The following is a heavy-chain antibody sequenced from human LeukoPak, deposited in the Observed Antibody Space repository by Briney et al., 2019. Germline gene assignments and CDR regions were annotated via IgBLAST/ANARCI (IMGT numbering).Heavy chain of an antibody. J-gene: IGHJ5*02. CDR2: INPSGGST. V-gene: IGHV1-46*01. D-gene: IGHD5-24*01. CDR3: AGDGYNIGWFDP. Sequence: GASVKVSCTASGYTFTSYYMHWVRQAPGQGLEWMGIINPSGGSTSYAQKFQGRVTMTRDASTSTVYMELSSLRSEDTAVYYCAGDGYNIGWFDPWGQGTLVTVSS. CDR1: GYTFTSYY.